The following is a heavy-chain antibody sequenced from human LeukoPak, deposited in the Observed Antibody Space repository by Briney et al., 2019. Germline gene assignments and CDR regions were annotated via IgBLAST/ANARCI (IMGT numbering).Heavy chain of an antibody. V-gene: IGHV1-2*02. CDR2: INPNSGGT. CDR1: GYXFTSYY. D-gene: IGHD6-13*01. CDR3: ARDRGSSWYVDY. Sequence: ASVKVSCKASGYXFTSYYIHWVRQAPGQGLEWMGWINPNSGGTKYAQKFQGRVTMTTDTSISTAYMEVTRLRSDDTAVYYCARDRGSSWYVDYWGQGTLVTVSS. J-gene: IGHJ4*02.